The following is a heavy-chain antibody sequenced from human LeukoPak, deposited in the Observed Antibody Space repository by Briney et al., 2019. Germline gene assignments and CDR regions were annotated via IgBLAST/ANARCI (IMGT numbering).Heavy chain of an antibody. Sequence: AASVKVSCKAPGGTFRSYAISWVRQAPGQGLEWMGGIIPIFGTANYAQKFQGRVTITADESTSTAYMELSSLRSEDTAVYYCARDQGYRYGYGDFDYWGQGTLVTVSS. D-gene: IGHD5-18*01. CDR1: GGTFRSYA. V-gene: IGHV1-69*13. CDR2: IIPIFGTA. J-gene: IGHJ4*02. CDR3: ARDQGYRYGYGDFDY.